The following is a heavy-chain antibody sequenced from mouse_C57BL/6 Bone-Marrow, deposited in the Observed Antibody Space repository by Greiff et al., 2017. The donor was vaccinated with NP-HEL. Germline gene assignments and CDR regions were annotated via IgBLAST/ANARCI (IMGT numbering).Heavy chain of an antibody. Sequence: VQLQQPGAELVRPGSSVKLSCKASGYTFTSYWMDWVKQRPGQGLEWIGNIYPSDSETHYNQKFKDKATLTVDKSSSTAYMQLSSLTSEDSAVYYCARGGYYPYFDVWGTGTTVTVSS. D-gene: IGHD2-3*01. J-gene: IGHJ1*03. V-gene: IGHV1-61*01. CDR1: GYTFTSYW. CDR2: IYPSDSET. CDR3: ARGGYYPYFDV.